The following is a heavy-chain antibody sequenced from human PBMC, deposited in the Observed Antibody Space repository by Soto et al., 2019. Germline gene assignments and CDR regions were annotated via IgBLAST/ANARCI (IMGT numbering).Heavy chain of an antibody. CDR2: ISSSSSYI. Sequence: GGSLRLSCAASGFTFSSYSMNWVRQAPGKGLEWVSSISSSSSYIYYADSVKGRFTISRDNAKNSLYLQMNSLRAEDTAVYYCARVLRPLRYSSGWYYFDYWGQGTLVTVSS. CDR1: GFTFSSYS. J-gene: IGHJ4*02. V-gene: IGHV3-21*01. D-gene: IGHD6-19*01. CDR3: ARVLRPLRYSSGWYYFDY.